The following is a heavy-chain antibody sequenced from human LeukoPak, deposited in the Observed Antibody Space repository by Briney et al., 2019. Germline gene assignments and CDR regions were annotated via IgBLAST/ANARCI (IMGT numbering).Heavy chain of an antibody. Sequence: PGGSLRLSCAASGFXFSSYEMNWVRQAPGKGLEWVSYISSSGSTIYYADSVKGRFTISRDNAKNSLYLQMNSLRAEDTAVYYCARVRKYSTPFDYWGQGTLVTVSS. J-gene: IGHJ4*02. D-gene: IGHD4-11*01. CDR1: GFXFSSYE. CDR2: ISSSGSTI. CDR3: ARVRKYSTPFDY. V-gene: IGHV3-48*03.